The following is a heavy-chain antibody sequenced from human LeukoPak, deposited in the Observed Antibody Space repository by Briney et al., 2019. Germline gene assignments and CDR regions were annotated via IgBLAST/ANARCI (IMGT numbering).Heavy chain of an antibody. J-gene: IGHJ6*02. V-gene: IGHV3-53*04. D-gene: IGHD1-26*01. CDR1: GFTVNSNY. CDR2: IYSGGST. Sequence: GGSLRLSCAASGFTVNSNYMSWVRQAPGKGMEWVSVIYSGGSTYYADSVKGRFTISRHNSKNTLYLQMNSLRAEDTAVYYCARYKPSGSYYYYYGMDVWGQGTTVTVSS. CDR3: ARYKPSGSYYYYYGMDV.